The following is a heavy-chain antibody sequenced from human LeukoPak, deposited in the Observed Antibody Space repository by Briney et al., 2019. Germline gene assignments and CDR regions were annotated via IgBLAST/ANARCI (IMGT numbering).Heavy chain of an antibody. D-gene: IGHD3-10*01. CDR2: IHPRSGDT. Sequence: ASVKVSCKASGYSFTAFYIHWVRQAPGQGLEWMGWIHPRSGDTSYAQKFQGRVTMTRDTSTSTVYMELSSLRSEDTAVYYCARDSGMVRGTVDYWGQGTLVTVSS. V-gene: IGHV1-2*02. J-gene: IGHJ4*02. CDR3: ARDSGMVRGTVDY. CDR1: GYSFTAFY.